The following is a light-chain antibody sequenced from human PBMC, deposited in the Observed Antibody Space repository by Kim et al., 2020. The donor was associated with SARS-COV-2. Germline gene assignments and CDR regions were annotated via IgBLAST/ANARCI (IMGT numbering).Light chain of an antibody. CDR3: QVWDSNTGV. V-gene: IGLV3-1*01. CDR2: QDS. Sequence: SYELTQPPSVSVSPGQTARITCSGDKLGGKYVCWYQQKPGQFPVLVIYQDSKRPSGIPERFSGSNSGNTATLTISGTQARDEADYYCQVWDSNTGVFGGG. J-gene: IGLJ2*01. CDR1: KLGGKY.